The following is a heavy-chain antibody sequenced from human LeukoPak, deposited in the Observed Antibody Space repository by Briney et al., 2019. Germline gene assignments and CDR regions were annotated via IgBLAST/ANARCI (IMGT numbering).Heavy chain of an antibody. CDR1: NYSISSGYY. Sequence: SETLSLTCSVSNYSISSGYYWGWIRQPPGKGLEWIGSIYHSGSTYYNPSLKSRVTISVDTSKNQFSLKLSSVTAADTAVYYCARGRYYDSTNWFDPWGQGTLVTVSS. V-gene: IGHV4-38-2*02. J-gene: IGHJ5*02. CDR3: ARGRYYDSTNWFDP. D-gene: IGHD3-3*01. CDR2: IYHSGST.